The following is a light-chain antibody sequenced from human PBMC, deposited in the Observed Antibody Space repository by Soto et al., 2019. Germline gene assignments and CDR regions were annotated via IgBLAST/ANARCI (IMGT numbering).Light chain of an antibody. CDR3: QQYASSRT. J-gene: IGKJ1*01. V-gene: IGKV3-20*01. CDR1: QSISRS. CDR2: GAS. Sequence: EIVLTQSPDTLSVSPGERATLSCRASQSISRSLAWYQQKPGQAPRLLMYGASSRATGIPDRFSGSGSGTDFTLTITRLEPEDFAVYYCQQYASSRTFGQGTKVDI.